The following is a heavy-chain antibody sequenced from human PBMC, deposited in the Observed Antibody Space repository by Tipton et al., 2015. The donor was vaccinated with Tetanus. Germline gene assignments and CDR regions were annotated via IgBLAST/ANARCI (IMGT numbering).Heavy chain of an antibody. CDR2: IDPSDSYS. Sequence: VQLVQSGAEVKKPGESLRISCKASGYSFRDNWINWVRQVPGKGLEWMERIDPSDSYSNLSPSFEGHVSISIDKSINTAYLQWTSLRASDTANYYCARRGSPAIRGFDYWGLGALVTVSS. D-gene: IGHD2-21*02. V-gene: IGHV5-10-1*01. J-gene: IGHJ4*02. CDR3: ARRGSPAIRGFDY. CDR1: GYSFRDNW.